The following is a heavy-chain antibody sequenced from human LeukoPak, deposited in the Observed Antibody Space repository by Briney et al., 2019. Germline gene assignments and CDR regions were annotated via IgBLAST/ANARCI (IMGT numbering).Heavy chain of an antibody. D-gene: IGHD3-10*01. CDR3: ATVWFGIYAFDI. Sequence: ASVKVSCKASGYTFTSYYMHWVRQAPGQGLEWMGIINPSGGSTSYAQKFQGRVTMTEDTSTDTAYMELSSLRSEDTAVYYCATVWFGIYAFDIWGQGTMVTVSS. V-gene: IGHV1-46*01. CDR2: INPSGGST. CDR1: GYTFTSYY. J-gene: IGHJ3*02.